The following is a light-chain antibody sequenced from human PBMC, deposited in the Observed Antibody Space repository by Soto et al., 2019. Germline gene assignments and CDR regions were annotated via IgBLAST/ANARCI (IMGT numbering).Light chain of an antibody. Sequence: SYELTQPPSVSVSPGQTARITCSGDALPKKYAYWYQQKSGQAPVLVIYEDNKRPSGIPERFSGSSAGTMATLTISGAQVEDEADYYCYSSDSNGNHYWVFGGGTKLTVL. J-gene: IGLJ3*02. CDR2: EDN. CDR1: ALPKKY. CDR3: YSSDSNGNHYWV. V-gene: IGLV3-10*01.